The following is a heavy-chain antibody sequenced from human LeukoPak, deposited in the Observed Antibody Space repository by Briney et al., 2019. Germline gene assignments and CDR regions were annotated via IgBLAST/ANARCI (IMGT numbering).Heavy chain of an antibody. CDR3: AKEDYDYVWGSYRSTSTFDY. CDR1: GFTFSSYA. D-gene: IGHD3-16*02. Sequence: PGGSLRLSCAASGFTFSSYAMSWVRQAPGKGLEWVSAISGSGGSTYYADSVKGRFTISRDNSKNTLYLQMNSLRAEDTAVYYCAKEDYDYVWGSYRSTSTFDYWGQGTLVTVSS. V-gene: IGHV3-23*01. CDR2: ISGSGGST. J-gene: IGHJ4*02.